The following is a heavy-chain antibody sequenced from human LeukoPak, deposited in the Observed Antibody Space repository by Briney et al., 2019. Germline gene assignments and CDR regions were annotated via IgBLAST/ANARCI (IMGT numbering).Heavy chain of an antibody. Sequence: SETLSLTCTVSGGSISSYYWSWIRQPPGKGLEWIGYIYYSGGTNYNPSLKSRVTISVDTSKNQFSLKLSSVTAADTAVYYCARNSSSWYDFGDYYYYMDVWGKGTTVTVSS. V-gene: IGHV4-59*01. J-gene: IGHJ6*03. CDR2: IYYSGGT. CDR1: GGSISSYY. CDR3: ARNSSSWYDFGDYYYYMDV. D-gene: IGHD6-13*01.